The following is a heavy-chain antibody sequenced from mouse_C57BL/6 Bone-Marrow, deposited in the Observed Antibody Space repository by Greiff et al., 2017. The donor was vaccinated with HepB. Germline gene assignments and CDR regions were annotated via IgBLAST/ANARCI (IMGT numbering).Heavy chain of an antibody. V-gene: IGHV1-53*01. CDR3: ARPQTAQATSYAMDY. CDR2: INPSNGGT. Sequence: QVQLKQPGTELVKPGASVKLSCKASGYTFTSYWMHWVKQRPGQGLEWIGNINPSNGGTNYNEKFKSKATLTVDKSSSTAYMQLSSLTSEDSAVYYCARPQTAQATSYAMDYWGQGTSVTVSS. J-gene: IGHJ4*01. CDR1: GYTFTSYW. D-gene: IGHD3-2*02.